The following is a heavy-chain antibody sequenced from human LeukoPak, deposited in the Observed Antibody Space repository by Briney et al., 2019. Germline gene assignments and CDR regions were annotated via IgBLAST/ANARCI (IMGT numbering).Heavy chain of an antibody. CDR3: ARLLGDRTIYDY. V-gene: IGHV3-7*01. J-gene: IGHJ4*02. D-gene: IGHD2-21*01. CDR1: GFTFRTCW. CDR2: INQGGGDT. Sequence: PGRSLRLSCAASGFTFRTCWMSWVRQPPGKGMEWVASINQGGGDTYYVESVKGRFTISRDNAMNSFFLQMNNLRVEDTAVYYCARLLGDRTIYDYWGQGTLVTVSS.